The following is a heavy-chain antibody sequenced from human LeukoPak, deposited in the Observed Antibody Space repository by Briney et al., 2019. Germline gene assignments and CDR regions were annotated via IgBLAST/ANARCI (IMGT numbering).Heavy chain of an antibody. J-gene: IGHJ4*02. CDR1: GYTFTSYD. CDR3: ARGRYYCSSTSCRRGMIVVGLEAFDY. D-gene: IGHD2-2*01. Sequence: GASVKVSCRASGYTFTSYDINWVRQAPGQGLEWMGWMNPNSGNTGYAQKFQGRVTITRNTSISTAYMELSSLRSEDTAVYYCARGRYYCSSTSCRRGMIVVGLEAFDYWGQGTLVTVSS. V-gene: IGHV1-8*03. CDR2: MNPNSGNT.